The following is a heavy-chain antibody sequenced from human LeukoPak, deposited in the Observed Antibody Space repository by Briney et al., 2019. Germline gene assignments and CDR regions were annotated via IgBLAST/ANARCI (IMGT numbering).Heavy chain of an antibody. D-gene: IGHD2-21*01. V-gene: IGHV3-23*01. CDR3: AKDYVVGSIDY. CDR1: GFTFSSFA. Sequence: GGSLRLSCASSGFTFSSFAMSWIRQAPGKGLEWVSSIDKICVGTYYADSVRGRFTISRDNSKNTLFLQMNSLRAEDSAVYYCAKDYVVGSIDYWGQGHLVTVSS. CDR2: IDKICVGT. J-gene: IGHJ4*02.